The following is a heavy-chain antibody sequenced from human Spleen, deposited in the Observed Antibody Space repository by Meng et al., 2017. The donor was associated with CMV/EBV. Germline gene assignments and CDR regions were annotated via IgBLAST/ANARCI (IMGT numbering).Heavy chain of an antibody. CDR2: ISSSSSTI. CDR1: GFTFSSYS. V-gene: IGHV3-48*04. D-gene: IGHD5-24*01. Sequence: GESLKISCAASGFTFSSYSMNWVRQAPGKGLEWVSYISSSSSTIYYADSVKGRFTISRDNAKNSLYLQVNSLRAEDTAVYYCARTIEMATKNVFDIWGQGTMVTVSS. J-gene: IGHJ3*02. CDR3: ARTIEMATKNVFDI.